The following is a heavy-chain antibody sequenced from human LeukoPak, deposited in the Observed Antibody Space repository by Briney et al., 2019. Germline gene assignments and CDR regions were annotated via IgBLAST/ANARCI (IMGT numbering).Heavy chain of an antibody. CDR1: GYIFTSYY. V-gene: IGHV1-2*02. CDR2: INPNSGGT. J-gene: IGHJ4*02. D-gene: IGHD2-2*02. CDR3: ARVWEFCSSTSCYTLGY. Sequence: ASVKVSCKASGYIFTSYYMHWVRQAPGQGLEWMGIINPNSGGTNYARKFQGRVTMTRDTSISTAYMELSRLRSDDTAVYYCARVWEFCSSTSCYTLGYWGQGTLVTVSS.